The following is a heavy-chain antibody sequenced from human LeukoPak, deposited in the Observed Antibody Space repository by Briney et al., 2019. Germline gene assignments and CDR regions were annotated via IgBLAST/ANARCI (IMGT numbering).Heavy chain of an antibody. J-gene: IGHJ6*02. V-gene: IGHV1-8*01. D-gene: IGHD2-15*01. CDR1: GYTFTSYD. CDR2: MNPNSGNT. Sequence: ASVKVPCKASGYTFTSYDINWVRQATGQGLEGMGWMNPNSGNTGYAQKLQGRVTKTRNTFISTAYMELSSLRSEDTAVYYCARGKSMCGCSCYSFYYYYGMDVWGQGTTVTVSS. CDR3: ARGKSMCGCSCYSFYYYYGMDV.